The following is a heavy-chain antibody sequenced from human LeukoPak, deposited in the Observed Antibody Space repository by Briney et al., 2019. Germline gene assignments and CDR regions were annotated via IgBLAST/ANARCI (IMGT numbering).Heavy chain of an antibody. V-gene: IGHV3-23*01. D-gene: IGHD3-22*01. CDR2: ISGSGGNT. CDR3: AKPGGGLYYYDSSGFVDY. CDR1: GFTFSNYG. Sequence: GGSLRLSCAASGFTFSNYGMSWVRQAPGKGLEWVSTISGSGGNTYYADSVKGRFTISRDTSKNTLYLQMNSPRAEDTAVYYCAKPGGGLYYYDSSGFVDYWGQGTLVTVSS. J-gene: IGHJ4*02.